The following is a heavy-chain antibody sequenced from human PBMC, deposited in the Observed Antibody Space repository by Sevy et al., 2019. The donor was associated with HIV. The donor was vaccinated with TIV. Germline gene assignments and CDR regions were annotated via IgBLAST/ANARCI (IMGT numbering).Heavy chain of an antibody. Sequence: GGSLRLSCAASGFTFSSYAMRWVRQAPGKGLEWVSGITGSGGGAYYADSVKGRFTISRDNSKNTLYLQMNSLRAEDTAVYYCAKVPIAVAGLEFDYWGQGTLVTVSS. CDR2: ITGSGGGA. CDR1: GFTFSSYA. J-gene: IGHJ4*02. CDR3: AKVPIAVAGLEFDY. V-gene: IGHV3-23*01. D-gene: IGHD6-19*01.